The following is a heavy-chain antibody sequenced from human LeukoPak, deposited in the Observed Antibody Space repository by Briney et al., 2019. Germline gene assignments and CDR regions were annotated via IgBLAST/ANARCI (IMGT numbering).Heavy chain of an antibody. Sequence: TGRPLRLSCAASGFTFSSYGMYWVRQAPGKGLEWVAVIPHDGSNKYYADSVKGRFTISRDNSKNTLYLQMNSLRAEDTAVYYCARAYLIDYWGQGTLVTVSS. J-gene: IGHJ4*02. CDR1: GFTFSSYG. CDR2: IPHDGSNK. CDR3: ARAYLIDY. V-gene: IGHV3-30*03. D-gene: IGHD3-16*01.